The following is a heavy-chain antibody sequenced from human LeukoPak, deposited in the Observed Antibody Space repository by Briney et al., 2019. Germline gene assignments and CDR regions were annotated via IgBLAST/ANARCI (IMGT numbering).Heavy chain of an antibody. CDR2: IYRDGST. D-gene: IGHD5-12*01. CDR1: GFTVSNNY. CDR3: ARESQYSGYAD. J-gene: IGHJ4*02. V-gene: IGHV3-53*04. Sequence: GGSLRLSCAASGFTVSNNYMSWVRQAPGKGLEWVSIIYRDGSTFYADSVKGRFTISRHNSKNTLYLQMNSLRPEDTAVYYCARESQYSGYADWGQGTLVTVSS.